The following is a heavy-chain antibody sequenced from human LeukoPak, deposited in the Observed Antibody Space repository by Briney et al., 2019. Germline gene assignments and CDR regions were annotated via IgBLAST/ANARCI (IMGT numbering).Heavy chain of an antibody. J-gene: IGHJ1*01. CDR3: ARGYFQH. V-gene: IGHV1-3*01. Sequence: ASVKVSCKASEYTFTSYALHWVRQPPGRRLEWMGWINDGNGNTKYSQKFQGRVNITRDASASTAYMELSSLRSEDTAVYYCARGYFQHWGQGTLVTVSS. D-gene: IGHD3-10*01. CDR1: EYTFTSYA. CDR2: INDGNGNT.